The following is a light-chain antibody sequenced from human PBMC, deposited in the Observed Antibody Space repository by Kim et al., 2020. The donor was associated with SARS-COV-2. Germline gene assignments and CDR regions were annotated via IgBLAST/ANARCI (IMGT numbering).Light chain of an antibody. CDR1: SLRSYY. Sequence: SYELTQDPAVSVALGQTVRITCQGDSLRSYYATWYQQKPRQAPVLVIYGRNNRPSGITDRFSGSTSGNTASLTISGAQAEDEADFYCQSRDSGGAVIFGGGTKVTVL. V-gene: IGLV3-19*01. CDR2: GRN. CDR3: QSRDSGGAVI. J-gene: IGLJ2*01.